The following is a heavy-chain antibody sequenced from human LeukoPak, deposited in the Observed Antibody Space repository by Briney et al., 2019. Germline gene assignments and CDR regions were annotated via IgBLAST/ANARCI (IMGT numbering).Heavy chain of an antibody. V-gene: IGHV3-21*01. Sequence: GGSLRLSCAASGFTFSSYSMNWVRQAPGKGLEWVSSISSSSSYIYYADSVKGRFTISRDNAKNSLYLQMNSLRAEDTAVYYCARDPPYYDYVWGSYRGHYFDYWGQGTLVTVSS. CDR2: ISSSSSYI. D-gene: IGHD3-16*02. CDR1: GFTFSSYS. J-gene: IGHJ4*02. CDR3: ARDPPYYDYVWGSYRGHYFDY.